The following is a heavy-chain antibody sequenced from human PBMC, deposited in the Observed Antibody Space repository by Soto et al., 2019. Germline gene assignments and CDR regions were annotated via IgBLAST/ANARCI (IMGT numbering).Heavy chain of an antibody. V-gene: IGHV3-66*01. Sequence: GGSLRLSCAASGFTVSSNYMSWVRQAPGKGLEWVSVIYRGGNTYYADSVKGRFTISRDSSKNTLSLQMNSLRVEDTGIYYCASTSVAQYYYYMDVWGKGTTVTVSS. CDR3: ASTSVAQYYYYMDV. CDR2: IYRGGNT. CDR1: GFTVSSNY. D-gene: IGHD2-15*01. J-gene: IGHJ6*03.